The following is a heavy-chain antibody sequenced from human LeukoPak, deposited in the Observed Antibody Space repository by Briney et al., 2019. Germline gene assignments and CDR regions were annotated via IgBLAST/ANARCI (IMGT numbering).Heavy chain of an antibody. Sequence: SETLSLTCSVSDDSFNNYYWNWIRQPPGKGLEWMGEITHTGITFYSPSLKSRVAISIDTSERQFSLNLISVTAADTAVYYCARGLLYGDQNNWFDPWGQGTLVTVSS. CDR1: DDSFNNYY. J-gene: IGHJ5*02. V-gene: IGHV4-34*01. D-gene: IGHD4-17*01. CDR3: ARGLLYGDQNNWFDP. CDR2: ITHTGIT.